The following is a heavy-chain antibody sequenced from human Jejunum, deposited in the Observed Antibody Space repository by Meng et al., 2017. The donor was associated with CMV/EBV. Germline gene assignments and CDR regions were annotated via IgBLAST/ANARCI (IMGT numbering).Heavy chain of an antibody. Sequence: AASGFTFSNYAMSWVRQAPGKGLEWVSSINSGATHIYYADSVKGRFTISRDNTQNSLFLQMNSLKSDDTAMYYCARGGDRGEEDYWGQGTLVTVSS. CDR3: ARGGDRGEEDY. CDR2: INSGATHI. V-gene: IGHV3-21*01. J-gene: IGHJ4*02. D-gene: IGHD3-10*01. CDR1: GFTFSNYA.